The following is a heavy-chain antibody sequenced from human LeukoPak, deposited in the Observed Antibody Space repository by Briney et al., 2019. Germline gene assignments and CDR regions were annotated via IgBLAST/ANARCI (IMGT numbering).Heavy chain of an antibody. D-gene: IGHD3-22*01. Sequence: GGSLRLSCAASGFTFSSYSMNWVRQAPGKGLEWVSSINSSSSYIYYADSVKGRFTISRDNAKNSLYLQMNSLRAEDTAVYYCAKDLSQYYYDSSGYYPMHFDYWGQGTLVTVSS. V-gene: IGHV3-21*04. CDR1: GFTFSSYS. CDR3: AKDLSQYYYDSSGYYPMHFDY. CDR2: INSSSSYI. J-gene: IGHJ4*02.